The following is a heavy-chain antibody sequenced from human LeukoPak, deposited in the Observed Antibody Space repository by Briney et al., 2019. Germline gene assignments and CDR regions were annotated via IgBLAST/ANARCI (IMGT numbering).Heavy chain of an antibody. CDR2: IKPDGTEK. J-gene: IGHJ4*02. D-gene: IGHD1-1*01. Sequence: PGGSLRLSCAASGFAFSNYWITWVRQAPGKGLQWVANIKPDGTEKNYVDSVKGRFTISRDNAKNSVYLQLNSLRVDDTALYYCARTPLTQLEPDYFDSWGQGTLVSVSS. V-gene: IGHV3-7*01. CDR1: GFAFSNYW. CDR3: ARTPLTQLEPDYFDS.